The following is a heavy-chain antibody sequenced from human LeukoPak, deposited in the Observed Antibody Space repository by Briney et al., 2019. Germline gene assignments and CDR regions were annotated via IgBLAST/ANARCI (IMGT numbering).Heavy chain of an antibody. V-gene: IGHV3-15*01. Sequence: GGSLRLSCAASGFTFSNAWVSWVRQAPGKGLEWVGRIKSKTDGGTTDYAAPVRGRFTISRDDSKNTLYLQMNSLKTEDTAVYSCTTGAEYYGSGRYHISYSYYYYMDVWGKGTTVTVSS. D-gene: IGHD3-10*01. J-gene: IGHJ6*03. CDR1: GFTFSNAW. CDR2: IKSKTDGGTT. CDR3: TTGAEYYGSGRYHISYSYYYYMDV.